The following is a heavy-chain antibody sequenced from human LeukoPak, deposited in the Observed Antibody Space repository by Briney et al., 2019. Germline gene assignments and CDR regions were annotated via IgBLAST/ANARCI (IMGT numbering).Heavy chain of an antibody. CDR1: GGSISSYY. D-gene: IGHD4-17*01. CDR2: IYYSGST. CDR3: ARGHSPVTTPLDYWYFDL. Sequence: SETLSLTCTVSGGSISSYYWSWIRQPPGKGPEWIGYIYYSGSTNYNPSLKSRVTISVDTSKNQFSLKLSSVTAADTAVYYCARGHSPVTTPLDYWYFDLWGRGTLVTVSS. V-gene: IGHV4-59*01. J-gene: IGHJ2*01.